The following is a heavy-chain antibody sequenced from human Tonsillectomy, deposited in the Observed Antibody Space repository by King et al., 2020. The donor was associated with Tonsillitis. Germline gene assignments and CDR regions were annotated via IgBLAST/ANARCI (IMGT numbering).Heavy chain of an antibody. CDR2: ISYDGSNK. Sequence: VQPVESGGGVVQPGRSLRLSCAASGFTFSNFDMHWVRQAPGKGLEWVAVISYDGSNKYCADSVKGRFTISRDNSKNTLYLQMNSLTTEDTAVFYCARGARIDGDYDFLEYFQQWGQGTLVTVSS. V-gene: IGHV3-30*03. CDR1: GFTFSNFD. D-gene: IGHD4-17*01. CDR3: ARGARIDGDYDFLEYFQQ. J-gene: IGHJ1*01.